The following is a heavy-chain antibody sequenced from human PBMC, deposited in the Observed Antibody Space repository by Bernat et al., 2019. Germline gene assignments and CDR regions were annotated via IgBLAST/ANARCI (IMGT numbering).Heavy chain of an antibody. CDR2: IWYDGSNK. D-gene: IGHD3-10*01. CDR3: ARDRDGILLWFREGSDAFDI. J-gene: IGHJ3*02. Sequence: QVQLVESGGGVVQPGRSLRLSCAASGFTFSSYGMHWVRQAPGKGLEWVAVIWYDGSNKYYADSVKGRFTISRDQSKNTLYLQMNSLRAEDTAVYYCARDRDGILLWFREGSDAFDIWGQGTMVTVSS. CDR1: GFTFSSYG. V-gene: IGHV3-33*01.